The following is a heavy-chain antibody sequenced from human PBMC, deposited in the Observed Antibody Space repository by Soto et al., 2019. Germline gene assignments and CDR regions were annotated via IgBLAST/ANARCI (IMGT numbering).Heavy chain of an antibody. CDR2: IKQDGSEK. Sequence: LRLSCAASGFTFSSYWMSWVRQAPGRGLEWVANIKQDGSEKYYVDSVKGRFTISRDNAKNSLYLQMNSLRAEDTAVYYCARKYSDRRDLFAYCGRGTLDTVSA. CDR3: ARKYSDRRDLFAY. D-gene: IGHD2-21*01. V-gene: IGHV3-7*01. J-gene: IGHJ1*01. CDR1: GFTFSSYW.